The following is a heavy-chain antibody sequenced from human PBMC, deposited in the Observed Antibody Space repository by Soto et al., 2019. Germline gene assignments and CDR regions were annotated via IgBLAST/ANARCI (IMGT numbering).Heavy chain of an antibody. CDR1: GGTFSTYA. Sequence: QVQLVQSGAEVEKPGSSVKVSCKAPGGTFSTYAISWVRQAPGQGLEWMGGVIPIFGTAKYAQNFQGRVTITADESTSTGYMDLRSLRSEDTAVYYCARSQGGSSSLDIYYYYYYGMDVWGQGTTVTVSS. D-gene: IGHD2-15*01. CDR2: VIPIFGTA. J-gene: IGHJ6*02. V-gene: IGHV1-69*01. CDR3: ARSQGGSSSLDIYYYYYYGMDV.